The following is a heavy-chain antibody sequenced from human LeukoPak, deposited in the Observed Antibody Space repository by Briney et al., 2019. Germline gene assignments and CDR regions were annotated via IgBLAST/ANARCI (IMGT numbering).Heavy chain of an antibody. D-gene: IGHD2-8*01. CDR2: IHSSGDT. V-gene: IGHV4-4*09. CDR3: ARHHRSTNGGTCFDY. CDR1: GGSISGYY. J-gene: IGHJ4*02. Sequence: PSETLSLTCSVSGGSISGYYWDWIRQPPGKGLECIGFIHSSGDTHYSPSLESRVTMSVDTSKNQFSLKLTSVSAGDTAVYYCARHHRSTNGGTCFDYWGQGTLVTVSS.